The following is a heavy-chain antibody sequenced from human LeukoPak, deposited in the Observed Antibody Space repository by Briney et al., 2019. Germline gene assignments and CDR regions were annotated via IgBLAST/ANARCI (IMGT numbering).Heavy chain of an antibody. CDR1: GGSISSSSYY. V-gene: IGHV4-39*07. Sequence: PSETLSLTCTVSGGSISSSSYYWGWIRQPPGKGLEWIGSIYYSGSTYYNPSLKSRVTISVDTSKNQFSLKLSSVTAADTAVYYCARGAAAGMFYFDYWGQGTLVTVSS. CDR3: ARGAAAGMFYFDY. D-gene: IGHD6-13*01. CDR2: IYYSGST. J-gene: IGHJ4*02.